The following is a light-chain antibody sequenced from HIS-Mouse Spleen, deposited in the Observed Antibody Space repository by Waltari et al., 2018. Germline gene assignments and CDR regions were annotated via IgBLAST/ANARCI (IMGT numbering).Light chain of an antibody. CDR2: EGS. V-gene: IGLV2-14*02. CDR1: SSDVGSYNL. J-gene: IGLJ2*01. Sequence: QSALTQPASVSGSPGQSITISCTGTSSDVGSYNLVSWYQQQPGKAPKLMMYEGSKRPSGVSNRFYGAKSGNTASLTISGLQAEDEADYYCRSYTSSSTEVFGGGTKLTVL. CDR3: RSYTSSSTEV.